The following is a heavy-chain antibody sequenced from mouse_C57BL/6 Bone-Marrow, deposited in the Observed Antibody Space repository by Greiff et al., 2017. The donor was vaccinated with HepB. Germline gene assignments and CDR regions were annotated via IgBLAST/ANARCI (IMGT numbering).Heavy chain of an antibody. CDR3: ASYGNYSYAMDY. V-gene: IGHV1-61*01. CDR2: IYTSDSET. Sequence: QVQLKQPGAELVRPGSSVKLSCKASGYTFTSYWMDWVKQRPGQGLEWIGNIYTSDSETHYNQKFKDKATLTVDKSSSAAYMQLSSLTSEDSAVYYCASYGNYSYAMDYWGQGTSVTVSS. CDR1: GYTFTSYW. J-gene: IGHJ4*01. D-gene: IGHD2-1*01.